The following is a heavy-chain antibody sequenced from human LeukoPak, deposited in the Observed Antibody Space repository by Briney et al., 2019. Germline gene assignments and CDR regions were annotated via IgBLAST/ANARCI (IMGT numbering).Heavy chain of an antibody. CDR3: AKVGYDFWSGYHPFDY. D-gene: IGHD3-3*01. Sequence: GGSLRLSCAASGFTVSRNYMSWVRQAPGKGLEWVSVIYSGGSTYYADSVKGRFTISRDNSKNTLYLQMNSLRAEDTAVYYCAKVGYDFWSGYHPFDYWGQGTLVTVSS. V-gene: IGHV3-66*01. CDR2: IYSGGST. CDR1: GFTVSRNY. J-gene: IGHJ4*02.